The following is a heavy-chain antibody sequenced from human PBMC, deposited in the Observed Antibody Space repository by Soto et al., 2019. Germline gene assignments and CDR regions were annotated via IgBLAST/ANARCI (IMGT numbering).Heavy chain of an antibody. D-gene: IGHD3-3*01. Sequence: VQLVESGGGLVQPGGSLRLSCAASGFSVSNYWMNWVRQAPGKGLVWVSHIKSDGTTSYADSVEGRFTVSRDDAKTTFHLQMNGLRAEDTAVYYCEKDRGEEGLKFLEWFGGMDVWGHGTTVTVSS. CDR2: IKSDGTT. J-gene: IGHJ6*02. V-gene: IGHV3-74*01. CDR3: EKDRGEEGLKFLEWFGGMDV. CDR1: GFSVSNYW.